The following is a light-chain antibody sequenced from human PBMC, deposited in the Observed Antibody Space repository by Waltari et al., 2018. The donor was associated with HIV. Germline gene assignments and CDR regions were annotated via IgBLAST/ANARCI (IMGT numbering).Light chain of an antibody. V-gene: IGLV2-11*02. J-gene: IGLJ2*01. CDR1: TSGVGAYTF. CDR2: DVK. Sequence: QSALPQPRQVSGSPGQYVTISCPVTTSGVGAYTFLSWYQQYPGNAPKLLIYDVKKRPSGVPDRFYGSKSDNTASLTISGLQAEDEADYYCCSYAGNYIFDFGGGTKLTVL. CDR3: CSYAGNYIFD.